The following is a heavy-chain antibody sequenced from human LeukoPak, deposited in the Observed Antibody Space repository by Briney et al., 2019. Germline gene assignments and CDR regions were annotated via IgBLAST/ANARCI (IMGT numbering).Heavy chain of an antibody. CDR1: GFTFDDYA. CDR3: AAENVKVDYSNYNWFDP. D-gene: IGHD4-11*01. Sequence: GGSLRLSCAASGFTFDDYAMHWVRQAPGKGLEWVSGISWNSGSIGYADSVKGRFTISRDNAKNSLYLQMNSLRAGDTALYYCAAENVKVDYSNYNWFDPWGQGTLVTVSS. J-gene: IGHJ5*02. V-gene: IGHV3-9*01. CDR2: ISWNSGSI.